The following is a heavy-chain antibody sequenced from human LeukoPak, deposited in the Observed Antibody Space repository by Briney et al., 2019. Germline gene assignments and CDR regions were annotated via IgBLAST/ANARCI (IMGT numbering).Heavy chain of an antibody. CDR3: ARDILTKQAYSGYDN. CDR1: GFTFSSYS. Sequence: GGSLRLSCAASGFTFSSYSMNWVRQAPGKGLEWVSSISISISYIYYADSVKGRFTISRDNAKKSLYLQMNSLRDEDTAVYYCARDILTKQAYSGYDNWGQGTLVTVSS. J-gene: IGHJ4*02. V-gene: IGHV3-21*01. D-gene: IGHD5-12*01. CDR2: ISISISYI.